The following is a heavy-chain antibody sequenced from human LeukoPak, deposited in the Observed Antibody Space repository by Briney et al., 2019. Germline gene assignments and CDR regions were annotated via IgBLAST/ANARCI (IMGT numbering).Heavy chain of an antibody. CDR2: IYYSGST. CDR1: GGSISSGDYY. Sequence: SETLSLTCTVSGGSISSGDYYWSWIRQPPGKGLEWIGYIYYSGSTYYNPSLKSRVTISVDMSKNQFSLRLSSVTAADTAVYYCARGITTFDYWGQGTLVTVSS. J-gene: IGHJ4*02. CDR3: ARGITTFDY. V-gene: IGHV4-30-4*02. D-gene: IGHD1-14*01.